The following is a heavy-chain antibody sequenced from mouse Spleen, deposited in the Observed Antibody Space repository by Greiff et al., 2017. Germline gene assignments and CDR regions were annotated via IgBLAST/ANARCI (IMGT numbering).Heavy chain of an antibody. CDR1: GFTFSDYG. CDR3: ARYSAWFAY. CDR2: ISSGSSTI. Sequence: EVQVVESGGGLVKPGGSLKLSCAASGFTFSDYGMHWVRQAPEKGLEWVAYISSGSSTIYYADTVKGRFTISRDNAKNTLYLQMSSLKSEDTAMYYCARYSAWFAYWGQGTLVTVSA. J-gene: IGHJ3*01. V-gene: IGHV5-17*03.